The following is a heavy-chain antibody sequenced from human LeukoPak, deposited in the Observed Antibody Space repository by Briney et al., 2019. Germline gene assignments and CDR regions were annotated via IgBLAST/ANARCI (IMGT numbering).Heavy chain of an antibody. CDR2: ISYDGSYK. CDR3: ARVATMVRGAIIGSCDY. V-gene: IGHV3-30*04. J-gene: IGHJ4*02. D-gene: IGHD3-10*01. Sequence: PGGSLRLSCAASGFTFSSYAMHWVRQAPGKGLEWVAIISYDGSYKSNADSVKGRFTISRDNSKNTLYLQMNSLRAEDTAVYYCARVATMVRGAIIGSCDYGAQGTLVPVSS. CDR1: GFTFSSYA.